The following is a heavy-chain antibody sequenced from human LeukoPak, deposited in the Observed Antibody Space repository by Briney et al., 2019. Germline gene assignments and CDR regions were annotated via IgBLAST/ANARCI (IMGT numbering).Heavy chain of an antibody. CDR1: GFTFSSYA. CDR2: ISGSGGST. J-gene: IGHJ4*02. V-gene: IGHV3-23*01. CDR3: DRRGVSQDSGSFHY. D-gene: IGHD1-26*01. Sequence: GGSLRLSCAASGFTFSSYAMSWVRQAPGKGLEWVSSISGSGGSTYYADSVKGRFTISRDNSKNRLYLQMNSLRAEDTAVYYCDRRGVSQDSGSFHYWGQATLVTVSS.